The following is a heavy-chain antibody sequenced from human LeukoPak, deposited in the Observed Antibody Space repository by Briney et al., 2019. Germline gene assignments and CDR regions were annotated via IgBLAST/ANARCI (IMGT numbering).Heavy chain of an antibody. CDR3: ARPDPPLILEWPAPYFDY. CDR1: GFTFSSYA. V-gene: IGHV3-23*01. Sequence: GGSLRLSCAASGFTFSSYAMSWVRQAPGKGLEWVSTISGSGGSTYYADSVKGRFTISRDNSKNTLYLLMNSLRAEDTAVYYCARPDPPLILEWPAPYFDYWGHGTLVTVSS. CDR2: ISGSGGST. D-gene: IGHD3-3*01. J-gene: IGHJ4*01.